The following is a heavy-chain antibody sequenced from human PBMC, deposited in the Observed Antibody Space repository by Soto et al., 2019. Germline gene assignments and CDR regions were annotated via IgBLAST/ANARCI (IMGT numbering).Heavy chain of an antibody. D-gene: IGHD1-26*01. J-gene: IGHJ3*01. CDR2: IVPIFGSI. V-gene: IGHV1-69*01. Sequence: QVQLVQSGAQVKKPGSSVKVSCKASGGTFRNYGITWVRQASGQGLEWLGGIVPIFGSINFAQKFGGRLTITPDESRSTVYLELTSLTSADTAVYYCASRERVDAFDVWGQGTVVTVSS. CDR1: GGTFRNYG. CDR3: ASRERVDAFDV.